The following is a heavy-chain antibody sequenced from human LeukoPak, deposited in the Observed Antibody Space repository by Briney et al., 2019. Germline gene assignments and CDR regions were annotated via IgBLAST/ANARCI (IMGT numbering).Heavy chain of an antibody. J-gene: IGHJ4*02. V-gene: IGHV3-7*01. CDR2: IKQDGSEK. Sequence: GGSLRLSCGASGFTLSSYWICWVRQAPGKGLEWVANIKQDGSEKYYVDTVKGRFTISRDNAQNSLYLQMDSLRAEDTAVYYCARVRRPYYFDYWGQGTLVTVSS. CDR3: ARVRRPYYFDY. CDR1: GFTLSSYW.